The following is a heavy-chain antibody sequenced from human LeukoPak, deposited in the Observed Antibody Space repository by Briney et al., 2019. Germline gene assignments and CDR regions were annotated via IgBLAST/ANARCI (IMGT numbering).Heavy chain of an antibody. CDR3: TVSSGTYQY. Sequence: GGCLRLSCEASGFTFSGSGLHWVRQASGEGLEWVGRIRTKGNKDATSYAASVNGRFTISTDDSQNTAFLHTNSLKTEDTAMYYCTVSSGTYQYWGQGTQVTVSS. J-gene: IGHJ4*02. D-gene: IGHD1-26*01. V-gene: IGHV3-73*01. CDR2: IRTKGNKDAT. CDR1: GFTFSGSG.